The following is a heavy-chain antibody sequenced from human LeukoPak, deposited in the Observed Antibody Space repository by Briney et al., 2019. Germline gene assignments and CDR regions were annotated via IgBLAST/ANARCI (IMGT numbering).Heavy chain of an antibody. J-gene: IGHJ4*02. Sequence: ASVKVSCKVSGYTLTELSMHWVRQAPGKGREWMGGFDPEDGETIYAQKFQGRVTMTEDTSTDTAYMELSSLRSEDTAVYYCATYSNWNYLEIDYWGQGTLVTVSS. V-gene: IGHV1-24*01. D-gene: IGHD1-7*01. CDR1: GYTLTELS. CDR2: FDPEDGET. CDR3: ATYSNWNYLEIDY.